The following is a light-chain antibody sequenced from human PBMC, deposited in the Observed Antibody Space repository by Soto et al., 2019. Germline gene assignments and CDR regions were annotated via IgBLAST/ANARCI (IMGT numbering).Light chain of an antibody. Sequence: DIQMTQSPSTLSASIGDRVTISCRASQSISNWLAWYRQKPGKAPELLIYDASTLESGVPSRFSGSGSGTDFTLSISSLQPDDFATYYCQQYDSFSYTFGQGTKVDIK. J-gene: IGKJ2*01. CDR1: QSISNW. CDR2: DAS. V-gene: IGKV1-5*01. CDR3: QQYDSFSYT.